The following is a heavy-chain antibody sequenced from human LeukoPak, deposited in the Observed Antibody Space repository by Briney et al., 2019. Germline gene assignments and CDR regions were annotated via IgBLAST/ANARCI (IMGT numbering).Heavy chain of an antibody. CDR1: GYTFTSYA. CDR2: INTNTGNP. V-gene: IGHV7-4-1*02. D-gene: IGHD6-13*01. CDR3: ARDPRPYSSSWHFDY. J-gene: IGHJ4*02. Sequence: ASVKVSCKASGYTFTSYAMNWVRQAPGQRLEWMGWINTNTGNPTYAQGFTGRFVFSLDTSVSTAYLQISSLKAEDTAVYYCARDPRPYSSSWHFDYWGQGTLVTVSS.